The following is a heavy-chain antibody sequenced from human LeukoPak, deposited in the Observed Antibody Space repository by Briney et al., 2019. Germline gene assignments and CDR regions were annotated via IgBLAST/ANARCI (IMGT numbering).Heavy chain of an antibody. D-gene: IGHD2/OR15-2a*01. CDR1: GFTFSSAW. Sequence: GGSLRLSCAASGFTFSSAWMSWVRQAPGKGLEWVANIKQDGSEKYYVDSVKGRFTISRDNAKNSLYLQMNSLRADDTAVYYCARGGTTFEKWGQGTLVTVSS. V-gene: IGHV3-7*01. J-gene: IGHJ4*02. CDR3: ARGGTTFEK. CDR2: IKQDGSEK.